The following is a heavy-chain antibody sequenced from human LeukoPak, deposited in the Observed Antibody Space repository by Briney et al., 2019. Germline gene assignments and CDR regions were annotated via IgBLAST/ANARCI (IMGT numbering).Heavy chain of an antibody. CDR2: INPNSGGT. CDR3: ARGGSTYYYGSGSYPNWFDP. V-gene: IGHV1-2*02. Sequence: ASVKVSCTASGYTFTSYYLHWVRQAPGQGLEWMGWINPNSGGTNYAQKSQGRVTMTRDTSISTAYMELSSLRSEDTAVYYCARGGSTYYYGSGSYPNWFDPWGQGTLVTVSS. CDR1: GYTFTSYY. D-gene: IGHD3-10*01. J-gene: IGHJ5*02.